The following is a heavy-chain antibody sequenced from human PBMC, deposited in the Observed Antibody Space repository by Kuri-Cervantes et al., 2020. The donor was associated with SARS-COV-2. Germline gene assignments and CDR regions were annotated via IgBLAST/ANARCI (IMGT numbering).Heavy chain of an antibody. CDR3: ARVGYSYCYGFDY. CDR2: IIPIFGTA. CDR1: GGTFSSYA. V-gene: IGHV1-69*13. J-gene: IGHJ4*02. Sequence: SVKVSCKASGGTFSSYAISWVRQAPGQGREWMGGIIPIFGTANYAQKCQGRVTITADESTSTAYMGLSSLRSEDQAVYYCARVGYSYCYGFDYWGQGTRVTVSS. D-gene: IGHD5-18*01.